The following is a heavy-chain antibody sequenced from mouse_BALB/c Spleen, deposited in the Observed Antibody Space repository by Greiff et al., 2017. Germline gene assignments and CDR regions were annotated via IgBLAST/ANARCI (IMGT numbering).Heavy chain of an antibody. V-gene: IGHV1S126*01. CDR3: ARGLFDY. CDR2: IDPSDSET. Sequence: VQLQQSGPQLVRPGASVKISCKASGYSFTSYWMHWVKQRPGQGLEWIGMIDPSDSETRLNQKFKDKATLTVDKSSSTAYMQLSSPTSEVSAVYYCARGLFDYWGQGTTLTVSS. CDR1: GYSFTSYW. J-gene: IGHJ2*01.